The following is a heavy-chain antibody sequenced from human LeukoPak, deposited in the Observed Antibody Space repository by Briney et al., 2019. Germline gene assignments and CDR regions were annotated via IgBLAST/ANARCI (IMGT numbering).Heavy chain of an antibody. Sequence: GGSLRLSCAASGFTFSSYGMHWVRQAPGKGLEWVAFIRYDGSNKYYADSVKGRFTISRDNSKNTLYLQMNSLRAEDTAVYYCARDLSSWYGVLDPWGQGTLVTVSS. CDR1: GFTFSSYG. D-gene: IGHD6-13*01. V-gene: IGHV3-30*02. CDR3: ARDLSSWYGVLDP. CDR2: IRYDGSNK. J-gene: IGHJ5*02.